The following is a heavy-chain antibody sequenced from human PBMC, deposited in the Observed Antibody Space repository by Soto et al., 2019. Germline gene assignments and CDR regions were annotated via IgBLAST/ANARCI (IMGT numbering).Heavy chain of an antibody. V-gene: IGHV3-21*01. Sequence: GGSLRLSCAASGFTFSSYSMNWVRQAPGKGLEWVSSISSSSSYIYYADSVKGRFTISRDNAKNSLYLQMNSLRAEDTAVYYCSRSPEGQEYYYGMDVWGQGTTVTVSS. CDR2: ISSSSSYI. CDR1: GFTFSSYS. CDR3: SRSPEGQEYYYGMDV. J-gene: IGHJ6*02.